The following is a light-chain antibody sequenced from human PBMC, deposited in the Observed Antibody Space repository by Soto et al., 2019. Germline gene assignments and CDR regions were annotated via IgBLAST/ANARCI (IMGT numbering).Light chain of an antibody. V-gene: IGLV2-14*03. Sequence: QSALTQPASVSASPGQSITISCTGTSSDVGGYNYVSWYQHHPDKAPKIMIYDVTNRPSGVSNRFSGSKSGNTASLTISGLQADDEADYYCSSYTSSNTVVFGGGTKLTVL. CDR2: DVT. CDR3: SSYTSSNTVV. J-gene: IGLJ2*01. CDR1: SSDVGGYNY.